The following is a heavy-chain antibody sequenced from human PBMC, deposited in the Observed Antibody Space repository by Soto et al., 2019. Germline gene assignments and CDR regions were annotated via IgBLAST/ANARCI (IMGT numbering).Heavy chain of an antibody. CDR1: GGSIRISSW. Sequence: HLQESGPGLVKPSGTLSLTCDVSGGSIRISSWWTWVRQSPRKGLEWIGEIYHAGSPNYNPSFQSRVTILADKSKNNLSLRLTSVAAADTAIYCCAGGLSCRGDFDVWGQGTTVTVSS. J-gene: IGHJ3*01. CDR3: AGGLSCRGDFDV. D-gene: IGHD2-21*02. V-gene: IGHV4-4*01. CDR2: IYHAGSP.